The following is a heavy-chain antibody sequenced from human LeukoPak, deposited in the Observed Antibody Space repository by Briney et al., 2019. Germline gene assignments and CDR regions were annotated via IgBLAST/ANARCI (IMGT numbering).Heavy chain of an antibody. V-gene: IGHV3-48*04. CDR1: GFTFSTYS. CDR2: ISTTTGTT. J-gene: IGHJ4*02. CDR3: AAVIDY. Sequence: GGSLRLSCAGSGFTFSTYSMNWVRQAPGKGLEWVSYISTTTGTTYYADSVKGRFTISRDNAKNSVFLQMNSLRAEDTAVYYCAAVIDYWGQGTLVTVSS.